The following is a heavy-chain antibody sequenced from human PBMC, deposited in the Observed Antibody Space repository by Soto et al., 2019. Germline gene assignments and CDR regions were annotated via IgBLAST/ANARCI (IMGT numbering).Heavy chain of an antibody. J-gene: IGHJ4*02. D-gene: IGHD3-10*02. V-gene: IGHV4-59*01. CDR2: IYYSGST. Sequence: QVQLQESGPGLVKPSETLSLTCTVSGGSISSYYWSWIRQPPGKGLEWIGFIYYSGSTNYNPSLKSRVTISVDTSKNQFSLKLSSVPAADTAFYYCASMIGDPVLSFDYWGQGTLVTVSS. CDR1: GGSISSYY. CDR3: ASMIGDPVLSFDY.